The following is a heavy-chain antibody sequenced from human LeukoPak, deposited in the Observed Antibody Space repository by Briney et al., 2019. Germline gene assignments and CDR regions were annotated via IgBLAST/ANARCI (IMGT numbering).Heavy chain of an antibody. J-gene: IGHJ5*02. CDR1: GDSVSSNSVT. CDR2: TYYRSTWYN. CDR3: ARRLTQYDCFDP. V-gene: IGHV6-1*01. Sequence: SQTLSLTCAISGDSVSSNSVTWNWIRQSPSRGLEWPGRTYYRSTWYNDYAVSVRGRITVNPNTSKNQFSLHLNSVTPEDTAVYYCARRLTQYDCFDPWGQGILVTVSS. D-gene: IGHD2-2*01.